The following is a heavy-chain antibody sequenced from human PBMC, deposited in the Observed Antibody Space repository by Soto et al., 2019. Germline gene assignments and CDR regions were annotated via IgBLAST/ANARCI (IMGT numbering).Heavy chain of an antibody. V-gene: IGHV1-8*01. D-gene: IGHD2-2*01. Sequence: QVQLVQSGAEVKKPGASVKVSCKASGYTFTSYDINWVRQATGQGLEWMGWMNPNSGNTGYAQKFQGRVTMTRNTSISTAYMERSSLRSEDTAVYYCARYCSSTSCYGGGYYMDVWGKGTTVTVSS. CDR3: ARYCSSTSCYGGGYYMDV. CDR2: MNPNSGNT. CDR1: GYTFTSYD. J-gene: IGHJ6*03.